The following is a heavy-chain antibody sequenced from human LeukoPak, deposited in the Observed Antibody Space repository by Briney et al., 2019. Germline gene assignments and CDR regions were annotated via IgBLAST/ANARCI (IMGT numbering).Heavy chain of an antibody. CDR3: ARGVKVAGTFDY. D-gene: IGHD6-19*01. V-gene: IGHV4-59*01. J-gene: IGHJ4*02. CDR1: GGSISSYY. CDR2: IYYSGST. Sequence: SKTLSLTCTVSGGSISSYYWSWIRQPPGKGLEWIGYIYYSGSTNYNPSLKSRVTISVDTSKNQFSLKLSSVTAADTAVYYCARGVKVAGTFDYWGQGTLVTVSS.